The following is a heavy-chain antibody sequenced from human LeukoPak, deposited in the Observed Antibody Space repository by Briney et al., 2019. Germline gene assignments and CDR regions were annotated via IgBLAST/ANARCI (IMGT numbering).Heavy chain of an antibody. J-gene: IGHJ6*03. D-gene: IGHD4-17*01. CDR2: ISTSGSSI. Sequence: PGGSLRLSCVASGFTFSSYAMSWVRQAPGKGLEWLSHISTSGSSIHYADSVKGRFTISRDNAKNSLYLQMNSLRVEDTAVYYCARDATTELGTVYMDVWGKGTTVTISS. V-gene: IGHV3-48*03. CDR3: ARDATTELGTVYMDV. CDR1: GFTFSSYA.